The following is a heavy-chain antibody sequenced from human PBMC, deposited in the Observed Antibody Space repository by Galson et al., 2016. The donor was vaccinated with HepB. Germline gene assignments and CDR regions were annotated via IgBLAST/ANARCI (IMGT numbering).Heavy chain of an antibody. Sequence: SLRLSCAASGFTFTNTWMNWVRQAPGKGLEWVGRIRSRADGGTTDYAAPGQGRFTVSRDDSNKTLYLQMNSLTTDDTAVYFCNTAHGGDYYYAMDVWGQGTTVTVSS. D-gene: IGHD3-16*01. CDR3: NTAHGGDYYYAMDV. CDR2: IRSRADGGTT. V-gene: IGHV3-15*07. CDR1: GFTFTNTW. J-gene: IGHJ6*02.